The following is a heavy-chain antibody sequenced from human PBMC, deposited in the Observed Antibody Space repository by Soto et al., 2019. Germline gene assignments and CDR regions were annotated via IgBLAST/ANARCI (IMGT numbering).Heavy chain of an antibody. CDR1: GFTFSSYG. D-gene: IGHD5-18*01. Sequence: GGSLRLSCAASGFTFSSYGMHWVRQAPGKGLEWVAVISYDGSNKYYADSVKGRFTISRDNSKNTLYLQMNSLRAEDTAVYYCAKDQIGYSYGPGPNDYWGQGTLVTVSS. CDR3: AKDQIGYSYGPGPNDY. CDR2: ISYDGSNK. V-gene: IGHV3-30*18. J-gene: IGHJ4*02.